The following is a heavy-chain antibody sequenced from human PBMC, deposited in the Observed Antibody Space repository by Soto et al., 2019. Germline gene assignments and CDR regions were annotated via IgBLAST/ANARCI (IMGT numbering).Heavy chain of an antibody. CDR1: GLTVSTNP. CDR3: ARDGSGH. J-gene: IGHJ4*02. Sequence: EVQLVESGGGLVQPGGSLRLSCAASGLTVSTNPMSWVRQAPGKGLEWVSVVYTGGGTLYADSVKGRFTISRDNSKNTVNLQMNSLRPEDTAVYYCARDGSGHWGQGTLVTVSS. V-gene: IGHV3-66*01. CDR2: VYTGGGT.